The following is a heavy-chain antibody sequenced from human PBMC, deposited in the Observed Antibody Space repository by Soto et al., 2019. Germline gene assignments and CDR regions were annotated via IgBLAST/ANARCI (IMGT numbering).Heavy chain of an antibody. CDR1: GFTFKNYA. V-gene: IGHV3-23*01. D-gene: IGHD6-13*01. CDR3: AKDLGAASGTPDY. CDR2: ISAGGGQT. Sequence: EVHLLESGGDLVQPGGSLRLSCAASGFTFKNYAMTWVRQAPGKGLEWVSSISAGGGQTYYADSVRGRFTISRDNSKNSLFLLMNSLRPEDTAVYFCAKDLGAASGTPDYWGQGTLVPVSS. J-gene: IGHJ4*02.